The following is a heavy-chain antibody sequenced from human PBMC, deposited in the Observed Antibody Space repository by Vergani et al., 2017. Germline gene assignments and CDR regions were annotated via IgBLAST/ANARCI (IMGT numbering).Heavy chain of an antibody. Sequence: EVQLVESGGGLVQPGGSLRLSCAASGFTFSSYWMHWVRQAPGKGLVWVSRINSDGSSTSYADSVKGRFTISRDNAKNTLYLQMNSLRAEDTAVYYCAREKAAAGTNWFDPWGQGTLVTVSS. J-gene: IGHJ5*02. CDR1: GFTFSSYW. CDR2: INSDGSST. V-gene: IGHV3-74*01. CDR3: AREKAAAGTNWFDP. D-gene: IGHD6-13*01.